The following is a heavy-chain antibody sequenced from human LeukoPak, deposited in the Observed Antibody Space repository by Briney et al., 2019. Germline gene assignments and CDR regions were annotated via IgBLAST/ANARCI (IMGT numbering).Heavy chain of an antibody. D-gene: IGHD6-19*01. Sequence: SETLSLTCTVSGGSISSSSYYWGWIRQPPGKGLEWVSTINANSGTTSYAASVRGRFTISRDNSKNTLYLQLNTLRADDTATYYCAKPISGGLAVTAGWFHPWGQGTLVVVSS. J-gene: IGHJ5*01. CDR3: AKPISGGLAVTAGWFHP. CDR1: GGSISSSSYY. CDR2: INANSGTT. V-gene: IGHV4-39*01.